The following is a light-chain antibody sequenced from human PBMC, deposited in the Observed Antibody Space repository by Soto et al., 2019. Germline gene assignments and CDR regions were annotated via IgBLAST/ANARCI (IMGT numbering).Light chain of an antibody. CDR2: GAS. CDR1: QSVSCSS. V-gene: IGKV3-20*01. CDR3: QQYGSSPYT. Sequence: EIVLTQSPGTLSLSPGERATLSCRASQSVSCSSLAWYQQKPGQAPRLLIYGASSRATGVPDRFSGRGSGTDFTLTISRLEPADFAGFYCQQYGSSPYTFGQWTKREIK. J-gene: IGKJ2*01.